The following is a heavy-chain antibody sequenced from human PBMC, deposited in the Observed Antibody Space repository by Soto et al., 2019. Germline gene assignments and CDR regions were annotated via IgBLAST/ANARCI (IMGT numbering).Heavy chain of an antibody. D-gene: IGHD3-10*01. CDR1: GYTFTSYD. V-gene: IGHV1-8*01. CDR3: SIGRRARGVIGDYYYYMDF. CDR2: MNPNSGNT. Sequence: ASVKVSCKASGYTFTSYDINWVRQATGQGLEWMGWMNPNSGNTGYAQKFQGRVTMTRNTSISTAYMELSSLRSEDTAVYYCSIGRRARGVIGDYYYYMDFWGKGTTVTVSS. J-gene: IGHJ6*03.